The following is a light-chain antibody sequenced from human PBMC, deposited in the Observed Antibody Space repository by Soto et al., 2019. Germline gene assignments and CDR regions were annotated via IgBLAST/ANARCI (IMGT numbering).Light chain of an antibody. CDR2: DAS. CDR1: QTISTY. J-gene: IGKJ4*01. Sequence: DIQMTQSPSSLSASLGDRVTITCRASQTISTYLNWYQQRPGKAPKLLIYDASRLQNAVPSRFSGSGSGTDFTLTITSLQPEDVATYYCQHSYSTPRTFGGGTRVESK. CDR3: QHSYSTPRT. V-gene: IGKV1-39*01.